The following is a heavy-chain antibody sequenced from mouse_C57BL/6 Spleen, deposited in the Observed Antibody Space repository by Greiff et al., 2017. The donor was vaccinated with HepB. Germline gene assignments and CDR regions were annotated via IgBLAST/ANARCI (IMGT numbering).Heavy chain of an antibody. CDR2: IHPSDSDT. V-gene: IGHV1-74*01. CDR3: AIPVCYGNWDAMDY. CDR1: GYTFTSYW. J-gene: IGHJ4*01. D-gene: IGHD2-1*01. Sequence: QVQLKQPGAELVKPGASVKVSCKASGYTFTSYWMHWVKQRPGQGLEWIGRIHPSDSDTNYNQKFKGKATLTVDKSSSTAYMQLSSLTSEDSAVYYCAIPVCYGNWDAMDYWGQGTSVTVSS.